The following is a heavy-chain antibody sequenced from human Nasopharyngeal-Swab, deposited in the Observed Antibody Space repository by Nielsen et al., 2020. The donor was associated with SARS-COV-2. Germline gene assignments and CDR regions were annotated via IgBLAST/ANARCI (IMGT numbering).Heavy chain of an antibody. V-gene: IGHV4-59*01. J-gene: IGHJ4*02. Sequence: SETLPLTCTVSGGSISSYYWSWIRQPPGKGLEWIGYIYYSGSTNYNPSLKSRVTISVDTSKNQFSLKLSSVTAADTAVYYCARALAQDYYDSSGYIDYWGQGTLVTVSS. CDR1: GGSISSYY. CDR2: IYYSGST. CDR3: ARALAQDYYDSSGYIDY. D-gene: IGHD3-22*01.